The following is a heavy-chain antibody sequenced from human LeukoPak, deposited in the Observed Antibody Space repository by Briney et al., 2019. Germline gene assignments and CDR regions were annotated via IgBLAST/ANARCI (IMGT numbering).Heavy chain of an antibody. CDR1: GFDFSSNW. CDR3: AKGSYYYDSSGYYTEYFQH. J-gene: IGHJ1*01. V-gene: IGHV3-74*01. Sequence: GGSLRLSCAASGFDFSSNWMHWVRHAPGQGLVWVSRIKGDGISTNYADSVKGRFTFSRDIAKNTLYLQMNSLRAEDTAVYYCAKGSYYYDSSGYYTEYFQHWGQGTLVTVSS. CDR2: IKGDGIST. D-gene: IGHD3-22*01.